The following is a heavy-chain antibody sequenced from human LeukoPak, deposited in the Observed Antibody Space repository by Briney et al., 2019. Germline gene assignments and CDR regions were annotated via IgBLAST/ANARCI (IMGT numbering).Heavy chain of an antibody. CDR2: IYHSGST. CDR1: GGSISSGGYS. D-gene: IGHD6-19*01. V-gene: IGHV4-30-2*01. CDR3: ARVTGSGFIDY. Sequence: SETLSRTCAVSGGSISSGGYSWSRIRQPPGKGLEWIGYIYHSGSTYYNPSLKSRVTISVDRSKNQFSLKLSSVTAADTAVYYCARVTGSGFIDYWGQGTLVTVSS. J-gene: IGHJ4*02.